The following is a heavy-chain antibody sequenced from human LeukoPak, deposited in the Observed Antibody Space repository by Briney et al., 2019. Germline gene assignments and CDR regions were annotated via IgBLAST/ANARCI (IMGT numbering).Heavy chain of an antibody. CDR1: GYTFTGYY. Sequence: ASVKVSCKASGYTFTGYYMHWVRQAPGQGLEWMGWINPNSGGTKYAQKFQGRVTMTRDTSISTAYMELSRLRSDDTAVCYCAREGSGSYVEYYFDYWGQGTLVTVSS. CDR2: INPNSGGT. V-gene: IGHV1-2*02. CDR3: AREGSGSYVEYYFDY. J-gene: IGHJ4*02. D-gene: IGHD1-26*01.